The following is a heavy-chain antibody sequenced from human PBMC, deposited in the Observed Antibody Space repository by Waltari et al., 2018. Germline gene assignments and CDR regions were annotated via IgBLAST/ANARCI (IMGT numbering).Heavy chain of an antibody. Sequence: QVQLVQSGAEVKKPGSSVKVSCKASGGTFSSYAISWVRQAPGQGLEWMGGIIPILGTANYAQKCQGRVTSTADESTSTAYMELSSLRSEDTAVYYCASHGAAAGTGVDYWGQGTLVTVSS. CDR2: IIPILGTA. J-gene: IGHJ4*02. CDR1: GGTFSSYA. D-gene: IGHD6-13*01. CDR3: ASHGAAAGTGVDY. V-gene: IGHV1-69*01.